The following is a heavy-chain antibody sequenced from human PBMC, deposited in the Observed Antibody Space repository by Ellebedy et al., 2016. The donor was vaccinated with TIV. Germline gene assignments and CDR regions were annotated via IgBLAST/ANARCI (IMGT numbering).Heavy chain of an antibody. V-gene: IGHV3-74*01. J-gene: IGHJ3*01. Sequence: GGSLRLSCVASGFTFSSAWMHWVRQAPGEGLVWVALITTDGNDATYADSVRGRFTISRDNAKDTLYLQMNSLRAEDTAVYFCARGHASGQSKDAFDLWGPGTMVTVSS. CDR3: ARGHASGQSKDAFDL. CDR2: ITTDGNDA. D-gene: IGHD2-15*01. CDR1: GFTFSSAW.